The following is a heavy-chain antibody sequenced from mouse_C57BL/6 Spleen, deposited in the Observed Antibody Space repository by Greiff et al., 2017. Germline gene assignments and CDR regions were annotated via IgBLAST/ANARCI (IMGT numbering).Heavy chain of an antibody. V-gene: IGHV1-52*01. CDR3: ARDGNYWFAY. CDR1: GYTFTSYW. D-gene: IGHD2-1*01. Sequence: QVQLQQPGAELVRPGSSVKLSCKASGYTFTSYWMHWVKQRPIQGLEWIGNIDPSDSETHYNQKFKDKATLTVYKSSSTAYMQLSSLTSEDSAVYDCARDGNYWFAYWGQGTLVTVSA. CDR2: IDPSDSET. J-gene: IGHJ3*01.